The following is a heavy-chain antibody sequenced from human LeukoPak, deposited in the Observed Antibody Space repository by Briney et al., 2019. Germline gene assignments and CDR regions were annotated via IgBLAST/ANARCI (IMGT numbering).Heavy chain of an antibody. CDR3: ASGRLFPTVDY. CDR2: ISSSSSYI. Sequence: TGGSLRLSCAASGFTFSSYAMHWVRQAPGKGLEWVSSISSSSSYIYYADSVKGRFTISRDNAKNSLYLQMNSLRAEDTAVYYCASGRLFPTVDYWGQGTLVTVSS. D-gene: IGHD2-21*01. J-gene: IGHJ4*02. V-gene: IGHV3-21*01. CDR1: GFTFSSYA.